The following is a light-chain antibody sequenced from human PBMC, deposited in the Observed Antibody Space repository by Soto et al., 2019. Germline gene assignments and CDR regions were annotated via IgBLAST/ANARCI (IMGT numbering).Light chain of an antibody. CDR3: QQYNNWPLT. Sequence: EIVMTQSPATLSVSPGERATLYCMASQIVSCNLACYQQKHGQAPRLLIDGVSTRATGITARLRGSGSGIEFTLTFSSLQSEDFAVYYCQQYNNWPLTFGGGTKVEIK. J-gene: IGKJ4*01. CDR2: GVS. CDR1: QIVSCN. V-gene: IGKV3-15*01.